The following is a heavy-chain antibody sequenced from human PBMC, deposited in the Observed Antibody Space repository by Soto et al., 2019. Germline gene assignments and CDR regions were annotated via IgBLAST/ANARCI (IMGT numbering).Heavy chain of an antibody. CDR1: GFTFSSCA. V-gene: IGHV3-23*01. CDR2: ISGSGVST. CDR3: AKSPGMYYYDSSGYYHYDY. Sequence: GGSLRLSCAASGFTFSSCAMGWVRQAPGKGLELVSAISGSGVSTYYADSVKGRFTISRDNSKNTLYLQMNSLRAEDTAVYYCAKSPGMYYYDSSGYYHYDYWGQGTLVTVSS. J-gene: IGHJ4*02. D-gene: IGHD3-22*01.